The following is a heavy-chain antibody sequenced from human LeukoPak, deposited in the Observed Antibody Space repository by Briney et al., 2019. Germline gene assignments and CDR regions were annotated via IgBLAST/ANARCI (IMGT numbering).Heavy chain of an antibody. V-gene: IGHV3-23*01. J-gene: IGHJ4*02. Sequence: PGGSLRLSCAASGFTFSSYAMSWVRQAPGEGLEWVSVISSTGGSTYYADSVKGRFTISRDNSKNTLYLQMNSLRAEDTAVYYCAKAVAQYSGGCYDYWGQGTLVTVSS. CDR1: GFTFSSYA. CDR2: ISSTGGST. D-gene: IGHD6-19*01. CDR3: AKAVAQYSGGCYDY.